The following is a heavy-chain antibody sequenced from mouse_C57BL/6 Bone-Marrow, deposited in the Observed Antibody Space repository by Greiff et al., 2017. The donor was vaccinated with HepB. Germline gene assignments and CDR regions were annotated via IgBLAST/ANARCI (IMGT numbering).Heavy chain of an antibody. D-gene: IGHD1-1*01. CDR2: IRSKSNNYAT. V-gene: IGHV10-1*01. Sequence: EVMLVESGGGLVQPKGSLKLSCAASGFSFNTYAMNWVRQAPGKGLEWVARIRSKSNNYATYYADSVKDRFTISRDDSESMLYLQMNNLKTEDTAMYYCVRMPDYYGSRGYWYFDVWGTGTTVTVSS. CDR1: GFSFNTYA. CDR3: VRMPDYYGSRGYWYFDV. J-gene: IGHJ1*03.